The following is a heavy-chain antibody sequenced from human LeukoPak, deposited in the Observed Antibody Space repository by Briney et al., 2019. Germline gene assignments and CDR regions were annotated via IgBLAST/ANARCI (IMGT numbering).Heavy chain of an antibody. V-gene: IGHV3-33*01. CDR1: GFTFSSYG. D-gene: IGHD5-12*01. CDR3: ARDPSYSGYDEDY. CDR2: IWYDGSNK. J-gene: IGHJ4*02. Sequence: GGSLRLSCAASGFTFSSYGMHWGRQAPGKGLEWVAVIWYDGSNKYYADSVKGRFTTSSDNSKNTLYLQMNSLRAEDTAVYYCARDPSYSGYDEDYWGQGTLVTVSS.